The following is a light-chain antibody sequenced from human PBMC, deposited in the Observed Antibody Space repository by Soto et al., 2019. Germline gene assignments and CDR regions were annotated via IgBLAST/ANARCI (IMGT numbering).Light chain of an antibody. V-gene: IGKV1-39*01. J-gene: IGKJ1*01. CDR3: QQSYVTPWT. Sequence: DMRMSQSPSSRSAAVGDRVTMACRASESISTYLNWYQQKPGERPNLLIYAASNLQSGVPSRFSGSGSGTHFTLIINSLQPEDFATYYCQQSYVTPWTFGQGTKVDIK. CDR2: AAS. CDR1: ESISTY.